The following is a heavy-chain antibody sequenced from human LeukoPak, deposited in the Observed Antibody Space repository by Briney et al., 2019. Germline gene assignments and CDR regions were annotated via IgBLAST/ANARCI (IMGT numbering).Heavy chain of an antibody. CDR2: IYSGGST. V-gene: IGHV3-53*01. Sequence: PGGSLRLSCAASGFTVSSNYMSWVRQAPGKGLEWVSVIYSGGSTYYADSVKGRFTISRDNSKNTLYLQMNSLRAEDTAVYYCARDRGEVVAALGRYFDYWGQGTLVTVSS. D-gene: IGHD2-15*01. CDR3: ARDRGEVVAALGRYFDY. J-gene: IGHJ4*02. CDR1: GFTVSSNY.